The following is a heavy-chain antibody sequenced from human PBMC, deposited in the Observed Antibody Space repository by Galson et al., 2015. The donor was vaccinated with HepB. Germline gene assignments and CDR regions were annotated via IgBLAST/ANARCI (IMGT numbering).Heavy chain of an antibody. CDR1: GGTFSSYA. D-gene: IGHD6-13*01. CDR3: ARDLYSSSWTIDY. CDR2: INTNTGNP. V-gene: IGHV7-4-1*02. Sequence: SVKVSCKASGGTFSSYAISWVRQAPGQGLEWMGWINTNTGNPTYAQGFTGRFVFSLDTSVSTAYLQISSLKAEDTAVYYCARDLYSSSWTIDYWGQGTLVTVSS. J-gene: IGHJ4*02.